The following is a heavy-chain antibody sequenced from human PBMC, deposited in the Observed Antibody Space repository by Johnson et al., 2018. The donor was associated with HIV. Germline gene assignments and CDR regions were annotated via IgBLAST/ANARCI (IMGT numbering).Heavy chain of an antibody. D-gene: IGHD5-12*01. Sequence: QVQLVESGGGLVKPGGSLILSCVGSGFTFSYAWMTWVRQAPGKGLEWVAVISYDGSDKYYADSVKGRFTISRDNSKNTLYLEMNSLRAEDTAVYYCARDHSGYDSVTAAFDIWGQGTMVTVSS. CDR1: GFTFSYAW. V-gene: IGHV3-30-3*01. J-gene: IGHJ3*02. CDR3: ARDHSGYDSVTAAFDI. CDR2: ISYDGSDK.